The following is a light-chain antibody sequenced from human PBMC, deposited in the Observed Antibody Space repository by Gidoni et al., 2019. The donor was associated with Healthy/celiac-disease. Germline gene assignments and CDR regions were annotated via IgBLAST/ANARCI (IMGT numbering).Light chain of an antibody. Sequence: QSVLTPPPSVSGAPGQRVTISCTGSSSNIGAGYDVHWYQQLPGTAPKLLIYGNSNRPSGVPDRFSGSKPGTSASLAITGLQAEDEADYYCQSYDSSLSGPVVFGGGTKLTVL. CDR3: QSYDSSLSGPVV. V-gene: IGLV1-40*01. CDR1: SSNIGAGYD. CDR2: GNS. J-gene: IGLJ2*01.